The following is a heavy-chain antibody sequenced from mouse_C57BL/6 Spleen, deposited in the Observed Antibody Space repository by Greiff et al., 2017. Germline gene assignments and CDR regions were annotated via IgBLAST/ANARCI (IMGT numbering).Heavy chain of an antibody. V-gene: IGHV5-17*01. D-gene: IGHD1-1*01. J-gene: IGHJ4*01. CDR1: GFTFSDYG. CDR2: ISSGSSTI. CDR3: ARPDYYGSSYRYYDLDY. Sequence: EVQRVESGGGLVKPGGSLKLSCAASGFTFSDYGMHWVRQAPEKGLEWVAYISSGSSTIYYADTVKGRFTISRGTAKNTLFLQMTSLRSEDTAMYYCARPDYYGSSYRYYDLDYWGKGTSVTVSS.